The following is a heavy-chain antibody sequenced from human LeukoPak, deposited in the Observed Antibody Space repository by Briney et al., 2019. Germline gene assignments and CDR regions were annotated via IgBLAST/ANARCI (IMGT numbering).Heavy chain of an antibody. CDR3: AREVITMVRGVIMYYGMDV. D-gene: IGHD3-10*01. V-gene: IGHV3-30-3*01. CDR1: GFTFSSYA. Sequence: GGSLRLSCAASGFTFSSYAMHWVRQAPGKGLEWVAVISYDGSNKYYADSVKGRFTISRDNSKNTLYLQMNSLRAEDAAVYYCAREVITMVRGVIMYYGMDVWGQGTTVTVSS. J-gene: IGHJ6*02. CDR2: ISYDGSNK.